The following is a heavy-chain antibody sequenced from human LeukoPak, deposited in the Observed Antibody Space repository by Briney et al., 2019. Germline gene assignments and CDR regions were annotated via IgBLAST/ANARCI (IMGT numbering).Heavy chain of an antibody. Sequence: SVKVSCKASGGTFSSYAISWVRQAPGQGLEWMGGIIPILGTANYAQKFQGRVTITADESTSTAYMELSSLRSEDTAVYYCARSPPDILTGYYEGNWGQGTLVTVSS. CDR2: IIPILGTA. J-gene: IGHJ4*02. CDR1: GGTFSSYA. D-gene: IGHD3-9*01. CDR3: ARSPPDILTGYYEGN. V-gene: IGHV1-69*13.